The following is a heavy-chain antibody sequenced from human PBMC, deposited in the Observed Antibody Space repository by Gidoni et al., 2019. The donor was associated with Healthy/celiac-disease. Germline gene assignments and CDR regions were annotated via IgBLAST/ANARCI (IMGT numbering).Heavy chain of an antibody. D-gene: IGHD3-22*01. J-gene: IGHJ4*02. V-gene: IGHV1-69*01. CDR2: IIPIFGTA. Sequence: QVQLVQSGAEVKKPGSSVKVSCKASGGTFSSYAISWVRQAPGQGLEWMGGIIPIFGTANYAQKFQGRVTITADEATSTAYMELSSLRSEDTAVYYCARGAARQYYYGSSGYNYWGQGTLVTVSS. CDR3: ARGAARQYYYGSSGYNY. CDR1: GGTFSSYA.